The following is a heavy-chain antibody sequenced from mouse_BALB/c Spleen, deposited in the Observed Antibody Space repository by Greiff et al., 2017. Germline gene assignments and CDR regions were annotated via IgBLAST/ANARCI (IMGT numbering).Heavy chain of an antibody. Sequence: VMLVESGPGLVAPSQSLSITCTISGFSLTGYGVNWVRQPPGKGLEWLGMIWGDGSTDYNSALKSRLSISKENSKSQVFLKMNSLQTNYTARYYCARDLRLGLAMDYGGQGTAVTVSS. D-gene: IGHD4-1*01. J-gene: IGHJ4*01. CDR3: ARDLRLGLAMDY. V-gene: IGHV2-6-7*01. CDR2: IWGDGST. CDR1: GFSLTGYG.